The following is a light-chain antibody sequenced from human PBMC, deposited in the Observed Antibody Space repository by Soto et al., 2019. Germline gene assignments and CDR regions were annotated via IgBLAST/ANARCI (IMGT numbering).Light chain of an antibody. CDR1: QSINNR. CDR3: QQFIDGWT. V-gene: IGKV1-5*01. Sequence: IQMTQSPSTLSASIGDRVTITCRASQSINNRLAWYQQMPGKAPNLLIYDASSLESGVPSRFRGSGSETEFXLTXXXXXPDXXATYYCQQFIDGWTFGXGXKVEIK. CDR2: DAS. J-gene: IGKJ1*01.